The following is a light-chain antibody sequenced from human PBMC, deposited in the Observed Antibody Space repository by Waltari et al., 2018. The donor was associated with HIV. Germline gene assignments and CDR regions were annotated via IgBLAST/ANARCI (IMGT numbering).Light chain of an antibody. Sequence: EILMTQTPATLSVSPGEKAHLPCSASQSVSSNLAWYQQKPGQAPRLLIYGASTRATGIPARFSGSGSGTEFTLTISSLQSEDFAVYYCQQYNNWPPWTFGQGTKVEIK. CDR1: QSVSSN. J-gene: IGKJ1*01. V-gene: IGKV3-15*01. CDR2: GAS. CDR3: QQYNNWPPWT.